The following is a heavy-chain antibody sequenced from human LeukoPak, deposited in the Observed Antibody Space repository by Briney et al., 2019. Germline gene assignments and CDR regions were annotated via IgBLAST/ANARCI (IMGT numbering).Heavy chain of an antibody. D-gene: IGHD3-22*01. CDR3: ARELTYYYDSSGYYTFDY. V-gene: IGHV3-11*04. J-gene: IGHJ4*02. CDR2: ISSSGSTI. CDR1: GFTFSDYY. Sequence: GESLKISCAASGFTFSDYYMSWIRQAPGKGLEWVSYISSSGSTIYYADSVKGRFTISRDNAKNSLYLQMNSLRAEDTAVYYCARELTYYYDSSGYYTFDYWGQGTLVTVSS.